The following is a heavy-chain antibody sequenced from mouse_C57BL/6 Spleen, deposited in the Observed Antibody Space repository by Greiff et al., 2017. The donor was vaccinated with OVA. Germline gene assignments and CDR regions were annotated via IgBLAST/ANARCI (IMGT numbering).Heavy chain of an antibody. V-gene: IGHV1-50*01. Sequence: QVQLQQSGAELVKPGASVKLSCKASGYTFTSYWMQWVKQRPGQGLEWIGEIDPSDSYTNYNQKFKGKATLTVDTSSSTAYMQLSSLTSEDSAVYYCAGYYGSKDYWGQGTTLTVSS. D-gene: IGHD1-1*01. J-gene: IGHJ2*01. CDR3: AGYYGSKDY. CDR2: IDPSDSYT. CDR1: GYTFTSYW.